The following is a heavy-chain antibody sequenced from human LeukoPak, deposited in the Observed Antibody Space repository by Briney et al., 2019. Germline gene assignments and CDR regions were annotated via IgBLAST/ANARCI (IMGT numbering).Heavy chain of an antibody. CDR1: GFTFSSYG. CDR2: ISYDGSNK. Sequence: PGRSLRLSCAASGFTFSSYGMHWVRQAPGKGLEWVAVISYDGSNKYYADSVKGRFTISRDNSKNTLYLQMNSLRAEDTAVYYCARDPLGFSSSWYFSPTPYFDYWGQGTLVTVSS. V-gene: IGHV3-30*03. J-gene: IGHJ4*02. CDR3: ARDPLGFSSSWYFSPTPYFDY. D-gene: IGHD6-13*01.